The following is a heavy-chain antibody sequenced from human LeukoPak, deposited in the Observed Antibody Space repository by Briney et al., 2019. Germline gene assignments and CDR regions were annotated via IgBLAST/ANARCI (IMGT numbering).Heavy chain of an antibody. J-gene: IGHJ4*02. V-gene: IGHV4-34*01. D-gene: IGHD3-3*01. CDR3: ARVPPRSYDFWSDYQPVSY. Sequence: SETLSLTCAVYGGSFGGYYWTWIRQPPGKGLEWIGKINHSGITNYNPSLKSRVTISVDTSKNQFSLKLSSVTAADTAVYYCARVPPRSYDFWSDYQPVSYWGQGTLVTVSS. CDR2: INHSGIT. CDR1: GGSFGGYY.